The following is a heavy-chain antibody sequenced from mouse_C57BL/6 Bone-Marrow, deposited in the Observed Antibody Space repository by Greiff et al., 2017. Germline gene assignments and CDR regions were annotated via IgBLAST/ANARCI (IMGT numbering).Heavy chain of an antibody. J-gene: IGHJ3*01. D-gene: IGHD2-1*01. CDR1: GYTFTSYW. CDR2: IDPSDSYT. V-gene: IGHV1-69*01. Sequence: QVHVKQPGAELVMPGASVKLSCKASGYTFTSYWMHWVKQRPGQGLEWIGEIDPSDSYTNYNQKFKGKSTLTVAKSSSTAYMQLSSLTSEDSAVYYCARSGGNYGWFAYWGQGTLVTVSA. CDR3: ARSGGNYGWFAY.